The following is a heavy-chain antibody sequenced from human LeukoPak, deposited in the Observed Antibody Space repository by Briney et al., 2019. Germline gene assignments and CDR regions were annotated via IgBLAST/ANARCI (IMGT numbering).Heavy chain of an antibody. CDR2: IYYSGRT. V-gene: IGHV4-39*07. CDR3: AREDNWNGGYFDY. J-gene: IGHJ4*02. Sequence: PSETLSLTCTVSAGSISSSNYYWGWIRQPPGKGLEWIGSIYYSGRTYYNPSLKSRVTISVDTSKNQFSLKLSSVTAADTAVYYCAREDNWNGGYFDYWGQGTLVTVSS. CDR1: AGSISSSNYY. D-gene: IGHD1-20*01.